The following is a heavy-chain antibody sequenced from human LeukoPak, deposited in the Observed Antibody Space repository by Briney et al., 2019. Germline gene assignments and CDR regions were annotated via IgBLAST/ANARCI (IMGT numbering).Heavy chain of an antibody. V-gene: IGHV3-23*01. J-gene: IGHJ3*02. CDR1: GFTFSSYA. CDR2: ISGSGGST. Sequence: GGSLRLSCAASGFTFSSYAMSWVRQAPGKGLEWVSAISGSGGSTYYADSVKGRFTISRDNSKNTLYLRMNSPRAEDTAVYYCANPYCSSTSCYSVGAFDIWGQGTMVTVSS. CDR3: ANPYCSSTSCYSVGAFDI. D-gene: IGHD2-2*01.